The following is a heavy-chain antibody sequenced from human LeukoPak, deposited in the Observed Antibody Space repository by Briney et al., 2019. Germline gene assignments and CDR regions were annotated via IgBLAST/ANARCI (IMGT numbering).Heavy chain of an antibody. J-gene: IGHJ4*02. CDR3: ARVGGYYDSSGYYQH. CDR2: ISSSSSYI. Sequence: GGSLRLSCAASGFTFSNYRMNWVRQAPGKGLEWVSSISSSSSYIYYADSVKGRFTISRDNAKNSLSLQMNSLRAEDTAVYYCARVGGYYDSSGYYQHWGQGTLVTVSS. CDR1: GFTFSNYR. D-gene: IGHD3-22*01. V-gene: IGHV3-21*01.